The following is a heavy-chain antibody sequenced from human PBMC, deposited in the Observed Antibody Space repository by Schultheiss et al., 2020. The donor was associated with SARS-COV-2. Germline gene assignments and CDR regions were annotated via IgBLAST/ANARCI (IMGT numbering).Heavy chain of an antibody. CDR1: GFTFSSYA. CDR2: ISGSGGST. Sequence: GESLKISCAASGFTFSSYAMSWVRQAPGKGLEWVSAISGSGGSTYYADSVKGRFTISRDNSKNTLYLQMNSLRAEDTAVYYCAKSSLLRFLEWLPYYYYGMDVWGQGTTVTVSS. J-gene: IGHJ6*02. V-gene: IGHV3-23*01. D-gene: IGHD3-3*01. CDR3: AKSSLLRFLEWLPYYYYGMDV.